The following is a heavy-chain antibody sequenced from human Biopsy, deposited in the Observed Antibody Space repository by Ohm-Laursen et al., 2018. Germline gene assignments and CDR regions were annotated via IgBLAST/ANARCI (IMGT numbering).Heavy chain of an antibody. V-gene: IGHV1-69*13. D-gene: IGHD3-9*01. Sequence: VKISCKAPGGTFSNYGVNWVRQAPGQGLEWLGGNIPILGTGNYAQKFQDRVTVAADTSTSTATMELRSLRSDDTAVYYCATKLTGYFHHWGQGTLVSVSS. CDR3: ATKLTGYFHH. J-gene: IGHJ1*01. CDR1: GGTFSNYG. CDR2: NIPILGTG.